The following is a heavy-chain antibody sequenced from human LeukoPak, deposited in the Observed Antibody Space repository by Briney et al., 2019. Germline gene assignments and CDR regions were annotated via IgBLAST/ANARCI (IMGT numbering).Heavy chain of an antibody. CDR2: IYPGDSDT. J-gene: IGHJ4*02. V-gene: IGHV5-51*01. CDR1: GYSFTSYW. D-gene: IGHD6-19*01. Sequence: ESLKISCKGSGYSFTSYWIGWVRQMPGKGLEWMGIIYPGDSDTRYSPSFQGQVTISADKSISTAYLQWSSLKASDTAMYYCARQRISSGWYEVFDYWGQGTLVTVSS. CDR3: ARQRISSGWYEVFDY.